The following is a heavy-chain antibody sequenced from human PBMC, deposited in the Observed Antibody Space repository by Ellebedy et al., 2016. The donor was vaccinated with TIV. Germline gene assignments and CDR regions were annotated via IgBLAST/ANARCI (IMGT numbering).Heavy chain of an antibody. J-gene: IGHJ6*02. CDR1: GYTFTDYY. CDR2: IKPTGDFI. V-gene: IGHV1-46*01. CDR3: AKRPPYDRNRFYHCGMDV. D-gene: IGHD3-22*01. Sequence: ASVKVSCKASGYTFTDYYIHWVRQAPGQGLEYVGIIKPTGDFIKYAQKFQGKVTMTVNTSTNTVYLEMSSLRSEDTAVYFCAKRPPYDRNRFYHCGMDVWGQGTTVTVSS.